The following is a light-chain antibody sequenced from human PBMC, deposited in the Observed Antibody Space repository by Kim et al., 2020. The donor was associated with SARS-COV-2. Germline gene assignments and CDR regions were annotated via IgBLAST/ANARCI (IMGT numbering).Light chain of an antibody. V-gene: IGLV2-14*03. CDR1: SSDVGGYNY. CDR2: DVS. J-gene: IGLJ2*01. CDR3: SSYTSSSTVV. Sequence: GQSITISCTGTSSDVGGYNYVSWYQQQPDKAPKLMIYDVSNRPSGVSKRFSDSKCGNTASLTISGLQAEDEADYYCSSYTSSSTVVFGGGTQLTVL.